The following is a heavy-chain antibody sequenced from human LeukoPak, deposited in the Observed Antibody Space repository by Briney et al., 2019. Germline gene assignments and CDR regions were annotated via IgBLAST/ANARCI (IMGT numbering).Heavy chain of an antibody. CDR3: AREGADTDSFDY. Sequence: PSETLSLTCAVSGGSISSGGYSWSWIRQPPGKGLEWIGYIYHSGSTYYNPSLKSRVTISVDRSKNQFSLKLSSVTAADTAVYYCAREGADTDSFDYWGQGTLVTVSS. CDR1: GGSISSGGYS. D-gene: IGHD5-18*01. J-gene: IGHJ4*02. V-gene: IGHV4-30-2*01. CDR2: IYHSGST.